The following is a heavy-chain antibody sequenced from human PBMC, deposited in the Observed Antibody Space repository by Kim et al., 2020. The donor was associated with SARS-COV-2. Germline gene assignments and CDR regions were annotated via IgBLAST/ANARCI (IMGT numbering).Heavy chain of an antibody. CDR1: GFTFSDYY. CDR2: ISSSGSTI. D-gene: IGHD2-2*01. V-gene: IGHV3-11*01. Sequence: GGSLRLSCEASGFTFSDYYMSWIRQAPGKGLEWVSYISSSGSTIYYADSVKGRFTISRDNAKNSLYLQMNSLRAEDTAVYYCARVWGYCSSTSCHYGRFDPWGQGTLVTVSS. J-gene: IGHJ5*02. CDR3: ARVWGYCSSTSCHYGRFDP.